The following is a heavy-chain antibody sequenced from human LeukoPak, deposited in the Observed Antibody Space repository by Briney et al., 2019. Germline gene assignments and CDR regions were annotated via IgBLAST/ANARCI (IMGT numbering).Heavy chain of an antibody. Sequence: GGSLRLSCAASGFTVSSNYMSWVRQAPGKGLEWVSVIYSGGSTYYADSVKGRFTISRDNSKNTLYLQMNSLRAEDTAVYYCAREYGSRSYYRSYYYGMDVWGQGTTVTVS. D-gene: IGHD3-10*01. CDR1: GFTVSSNY. CDR2: IYSGGST. J-gene: IGHJ6*02. V-gene: IGHV3-66*01. CDR3: AREYGSRSYYRSYYYGMDV.